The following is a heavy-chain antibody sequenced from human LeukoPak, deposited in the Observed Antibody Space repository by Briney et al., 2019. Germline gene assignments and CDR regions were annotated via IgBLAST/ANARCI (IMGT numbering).Heavy chain of an antibody. V-gene: IGHV3-30-3*01. CDR3: ARDIALYGSAXITGFDY. Sequence: GGSLRLSCAASGFTFSSYAMHWVRQAPGKGLEWVAVISYDGSNKYYADSVKGRFTISRDNSKNTLYLQMNSLRAEDTAVYYCARDIALYGSAXITGFDYWGQGTLVTVSS. D-gene: IGHD3-10*01. CDR2: ISYDGSNK. CDR1: GFTFSSYA. J-gene: IGHJ4*02.